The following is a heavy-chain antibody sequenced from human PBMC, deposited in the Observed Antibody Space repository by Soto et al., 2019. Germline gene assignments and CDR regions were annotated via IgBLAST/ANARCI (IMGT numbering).Heavy chain of an antibody. CDR2: ISWNSGSI. J-gene: IGHJ4*02. D-gene: IGHD6-6*01. CDR3: AKVSEDSSSFDY. CDR1: GFTFDDYA. Sequence: GGSLRLSCAASGFTFDDYAMHWVRQAPGKGLEWVSGISWNSGSIGYADSVKGRFTISRDNAKNSLYLQMNSLRAEDTALYYCAKVSEDSSSFDYWGQGTLVTVSS. V-gene: IGHV3-9*01.